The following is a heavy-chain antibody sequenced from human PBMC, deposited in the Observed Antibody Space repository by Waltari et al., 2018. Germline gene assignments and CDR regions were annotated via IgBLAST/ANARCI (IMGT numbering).Heavy chain of an antibody. J-gene: IGHJ4*02. CDR3: ATVATYIWGSYRWDYFDY. CDR2: FDPEDGET. Sequence: QVQLVQSGAEVKKPGASVKVSCKVSGYTLTELSRHWVRQAPGKGLEWMGGFDPEDGETIYAQKFQGRVTMTEETSTDTAYMELSSLRSEDTAVYYCATVATYIWGSYRWDYFDYWGQGTLVTVSS. D-gene: IGHD3-16*02. CDR1: GYTLTELS. V-gene: IGHV1-24*01.